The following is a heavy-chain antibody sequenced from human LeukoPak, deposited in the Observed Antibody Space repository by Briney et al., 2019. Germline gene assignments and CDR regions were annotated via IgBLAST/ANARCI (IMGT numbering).Heavy chain of an antibody. Sequence: PGGSLRLSCAASGFTFSSYAMSWVRQAPGKGLEWVSAISGSGGSTYYADSVKGRFTISRDNAKNSLYLQMNSLRAEDTAVYYCARRSSSSLVNYYYYYYMDVWGKGTTVTISS. CDR2: ISGSGGST. V-gene: IGHV3-23*01. CDR3: ARRSSSSLVNYYYYYYMDV. CDR1: GFTFSSYA. D-gene: IGHD6-13*01. J-gene: IGHJ6*03.